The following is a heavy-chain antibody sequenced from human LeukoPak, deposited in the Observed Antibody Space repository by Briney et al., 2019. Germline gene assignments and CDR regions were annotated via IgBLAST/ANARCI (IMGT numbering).Heavy chain of an antibody. CDR2: IYYDGSDK. CDR1: GFTFRNYV. J-gene: IGHJ6*02. V-gene: IGHV3-33*01. Sequence: GGSLRLSCVGSGFTFRNYVMHWVRQAPGKGLEWVAVIYYDGSDKYYADSVKGRFTISRDNSKNTLYLQMNSLTAEETAVYCCARDRRMTTVTPGYYGMDVWGQGTTVTVSS. D-gene: IGHD4-17*01. CDR3: ARDRRMTTVTPGYYGMDV.